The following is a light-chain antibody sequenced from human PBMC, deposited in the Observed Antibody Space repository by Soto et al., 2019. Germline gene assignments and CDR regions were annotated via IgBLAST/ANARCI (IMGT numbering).Light chain of an antibody. CDR1: QSVSGY. V-gene: IGKV3-11*01. Sequence: EIVLTQSPATLSLSPGERATLSCRASQSVSGYLAWYQQKPGQAPRLLIYDASNRATGIPARFSGSGYGTDFTLTISSLEPGDFAVYYCQQRSNWPFTFGPGTTVDVK. CDR2: DAS. CDR3: QQRSNWPFT. J-gene: IGKJ3*01.